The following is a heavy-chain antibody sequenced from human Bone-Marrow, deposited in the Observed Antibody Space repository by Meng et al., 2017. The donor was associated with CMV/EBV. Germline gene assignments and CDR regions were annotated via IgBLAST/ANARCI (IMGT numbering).Heavy chain of an antibody. D-gene: IGHD6-19*01. Sequence: GGSLRLSCAASGFSFSSYGMHWVRQAPGKGLEWVAFIRYDGSNKYYADSVKGRFTISRDNSKNTLYLQMNSLRAEDTAVYYCARGGHSSGWYPPWGQGTLVTVSS. J-gene: IGHJ5*02. CDR2: IRYDGSNK. CDR1: GFSFSSYG. V-gene: IGHV3-30*02. CDR3: ARGGHSSGWYPP.